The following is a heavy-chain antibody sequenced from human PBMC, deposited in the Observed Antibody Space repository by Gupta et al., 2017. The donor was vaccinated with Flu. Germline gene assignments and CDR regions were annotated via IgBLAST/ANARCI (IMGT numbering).Heavy chain of an antibody. J-gene: IGHJ6*03. Sequence: SYGMHWVRQAPGKGLEWVAVIWYDGSNKHYADSVKGRFTISRDNSKNTLYLQMNSLRAEDTAVYYCARGEFGDLYYYYMDVWGKGTTVTVSS. CDR3: ARGEFGDLYYYYMDV. D-gene: IGHD3-10*01. V-gene: IGHV3-33*01. CDR2: IWYDGSNK. CDR1: SYG.